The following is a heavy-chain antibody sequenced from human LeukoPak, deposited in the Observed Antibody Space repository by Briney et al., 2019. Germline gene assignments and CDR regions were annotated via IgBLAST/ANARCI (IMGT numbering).Heavy chain of an antibody. CDR1: GFTFSSYA. CDR2: ISGGGGST. Sequence: GGSLRLSCAASGFTFSSYAMSWVRQAPGKGLEWVSAISGGGGSTYYADSVKGRFTISRDNAKNSLYLQMNSLRAEDTAVYYCARGIEGMDVWGKGTTVTVSS. J-gene: IGHJ6*04. CDR3: ARGIEGMDV. D-gene: IGHD1-26*01. V-gene: IGHV3-23*01.